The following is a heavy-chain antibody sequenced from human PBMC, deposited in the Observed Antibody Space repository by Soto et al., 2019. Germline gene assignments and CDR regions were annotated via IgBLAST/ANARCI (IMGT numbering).Heavy chain of an antibody. Sequence: EVQLVESGGGLVKPGGSLRLSCAASGFSFSNTWMNWIRQAPGKGLEWVGRIKSKTDGETTDYAAPVKGRFSLSRDDSKNTVYLQMNSLKTEDTAVYYCSTGSALLMVYARSDFDYWGQGALVTVS. CDR2: IKSKTDGETT. J-gene: IGHJ4*02. CDR3: STGSALLMVYARSDFDY. D-gene: IGHD2-8*01. V-gene: IGHV3-15*07. CDR1: GFSFSNTW.